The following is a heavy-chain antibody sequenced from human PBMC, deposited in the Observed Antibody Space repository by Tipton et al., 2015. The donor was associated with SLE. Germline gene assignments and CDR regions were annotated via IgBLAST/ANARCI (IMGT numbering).Heavy chain of an antibody. CDR2: ISDAGSTT. V-gene: IGHV3-74*01. D-gene: IGHD2-15*01. CDR1: GFTFKNHW. Sequence: SLRLSCAASGFTFKNHWMHWVRQAPGKGPMWVSYISDAGSTTNYADSVKGRFTISRDNAKNTLYLDMSSLRVDDTAVYYCARDIGGCSGGSCHLDWGQGTLVTVSS. J-gene: IGHJ1*01. CDR3: ARDIGGCSGGSCHLD.